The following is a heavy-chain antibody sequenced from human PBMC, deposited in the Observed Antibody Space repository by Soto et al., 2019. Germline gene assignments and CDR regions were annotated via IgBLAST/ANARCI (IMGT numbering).Heavy chain of an antibody. CDR2: ISAYNGNT. J-gene: IGHJ4*02. Sequence: ASVKVSCKASGYTFTSYGISWVRQAPGQGLEWMGWISAYNGNTNYAQKLQGRVTMTTDTSTSTAYMELRSLRSDDTAVYCCARDLSPYGDYVGFDYWGQGTLVTVSS. V-gene: IGHV1-18*01. CDR3: ARDLSPYGDYVGFDY. CDR1: GYTFTSYG. D-gene: IGHD4-17*01.